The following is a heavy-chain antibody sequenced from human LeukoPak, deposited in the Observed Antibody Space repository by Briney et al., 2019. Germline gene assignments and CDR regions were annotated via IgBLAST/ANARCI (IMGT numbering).Heavy chain of an antibody. J-gene: IGHJ6*02. D-gene: IGHD6-13*01. Sequence: SETLSLTCAVYGGSFSGYYWSWIRQPPGKGLEWIGEINHSGSTNYNPSLKSRVTISVDTSKNQFSLKPSSVTAADTAVYYCARGPGVAAAMGPPYYYYYYGMDVWGQGTTVTVSS. V-gene: IGHV4-34*01. CDR3: ARGPGVAAAMGPPYYYYYYGMDV. CDR1: GGSFSGYY. CDR2: INHSGST.